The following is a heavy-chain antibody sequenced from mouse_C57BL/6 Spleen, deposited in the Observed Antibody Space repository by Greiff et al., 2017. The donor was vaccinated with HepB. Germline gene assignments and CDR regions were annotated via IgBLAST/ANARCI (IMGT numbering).Heavy chain of an antibody. D-gene: IGHD2-13*01. Sequence: VQLQQSGPELVKPGASVKISCKASGYAFSSSWMNWVKQRPGQGLEWIGRIYPGDGDTNYNGKFKGQATLTADKSSSTAYMQLSSLTSEDSAVYISASDGDRYFDVWGTGTTVTVSS. CDR3: ASDGDRYFDV. V-gene: IGHV1-82*01. CDR1: GYAFSSSW. CDR2: IYPGDGDT. J-gene: IGHJ1*03.